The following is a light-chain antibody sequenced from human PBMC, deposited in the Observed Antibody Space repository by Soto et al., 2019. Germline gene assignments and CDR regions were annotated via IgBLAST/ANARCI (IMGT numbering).Light chain of an antibody. CDR3: QQYNNWPPWT. J-gene: IGKJ1*01. CDR1: QSVTAT. Sequence: EIVMTQSPATLSVSPGERATLSCRASQSVTATLAGYQQKPGQAPRLLSYGASTRATGIPARFSGSGSGTEFTLTISSLQSEDFAVYYCQQYNNWPPWTFGQGTKVEIK. V-gene: IGKV3-15*01. CDR2: GAS.